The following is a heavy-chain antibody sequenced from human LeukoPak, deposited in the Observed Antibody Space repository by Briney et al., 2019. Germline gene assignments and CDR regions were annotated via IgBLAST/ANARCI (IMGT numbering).Heavy chain of an antibody. CDR3: ARRGVVYYGDTRGFDY. J-gene: IGHJ4*02. Sequence: ASVKVSCKASGYTFTGYYMHWVRQAPGQGLEWMGWINPNSGGTNYAQKFQGRVTMTRDTSISTAYMELSRLRSDDTAVYYCARRGVVYYGDTRGFDYWGQGTLVTVSS. CDR2: INPNSGGT. CDR1: GYTFTGYY. V-gene: IGHV1-2*02. D-gene: IGHD4-17*01.